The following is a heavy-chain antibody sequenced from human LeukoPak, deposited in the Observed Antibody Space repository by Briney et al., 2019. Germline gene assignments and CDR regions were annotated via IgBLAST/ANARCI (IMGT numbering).Heavy chain of an antibody. CDR1: GFTLNSNA. CDR2: ISRMGVTT. D-gene: IGHD2-2*01. CDR3: AKEEVPNDY. V-gene: IGHV3-23*01. Sequence: GGSLRLSCAVSGFTLNSNAMCWVRQAPGKGLEWVSGISRMGVTTYYADSVKGRFNISRDTSKNTLYLQMTTLRPEDTAVYYCAKEEVPNDYWGQGTLVTVSS. J-gene: IGHJ4*02.